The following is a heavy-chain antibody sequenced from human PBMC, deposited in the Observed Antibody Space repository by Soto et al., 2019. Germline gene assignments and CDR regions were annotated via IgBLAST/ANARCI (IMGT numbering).Heavy chain of an antibody. V-gene: IGHV3-33*01. CDR1: GFTFSSYG. J-gene: IGHJ4*02. Sequence: QVQLVESGGGVVQPGRSLRLSCAASGFTFSSYGMHWVRQAPGKGLEWVAVIWYDGSNKYYADSVKGRFTISRDNSNNTLYLQMNSLRAEDTAVYYCARDSSNYYGSGSYQYWGQGTLVTVSS. CDR2: IWYDGSNK. D-gene: IGHD3-10*01. CDR3: ARDSSNYYGSGSYQY.